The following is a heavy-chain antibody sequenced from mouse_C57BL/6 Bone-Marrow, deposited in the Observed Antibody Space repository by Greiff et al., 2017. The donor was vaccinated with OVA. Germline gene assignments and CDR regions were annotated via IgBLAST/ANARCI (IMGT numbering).Heavy chain of an antibody. V-gene: IGHV1-84*01. CDR3: ARGDWDYFDY. Sequence: QVQLLQSGPGLVKPGASVKISCKASGYTFTNYYINWVKQRPGQGLEWIGWIYTGSGNTKYNEKFKGKATLTVDTSSSTAYMQLSSLTSEDSAVYFCARGDWDYFDYWGQGTTLTVSS. D-gene: IGHD4-1*01. CDR2: IYTGSGNT. J-gene: IGHJ2*01. CDR1: GYTFTNYY.